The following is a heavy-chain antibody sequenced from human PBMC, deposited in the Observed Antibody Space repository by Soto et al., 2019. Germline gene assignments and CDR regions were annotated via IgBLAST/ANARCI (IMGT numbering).Heavy chain of an antibody. V-gene: IGHV4-39*01. CDR3: ARQRTSVVTQAYFDL. Sequence: PSDPRSPTCIVTADSTTTRSEYWGWTRQPAVRGREWIGSIYYSASTDNNPSLRSRVSMSIDTSKDQFALKLKSMTAADAALYFGARQRTSVVTQAYFDLWGPGSLVTSPQ. J-gene: IGHJ4*02. D-gene: IGHD2-21*02. CDR2: IYYSAST. CDR1: ADSTTTRSEY.